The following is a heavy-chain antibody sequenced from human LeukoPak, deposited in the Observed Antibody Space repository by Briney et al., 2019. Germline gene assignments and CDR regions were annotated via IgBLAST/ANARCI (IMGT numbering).Heavy chain of an antibody. D-gene: IGHD3-10*01. Sequence: ASVKVSCKASGYTFTGYYMHWVRQAPGQGLEWMGWINPNSGGTNYAQKFQGRVTMTRDMSISTAYMELSRLRSDDTAVYYCARVYPSIRGVIINDYYYMDVWGKGTTVTVSS. CDR2: INPNSGGT. CDR3: ARVYPSIRGVIINDYYYMDV. J-gene: IGHJ6*03. CDR1: GYTFTGYY. V-gene: IGHV1-2*02.